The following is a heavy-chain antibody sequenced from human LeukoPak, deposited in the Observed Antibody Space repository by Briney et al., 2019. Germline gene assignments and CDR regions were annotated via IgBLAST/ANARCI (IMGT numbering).Heavy chain of an antibody. D-gene: IGHD6-6*01. CDR2: ISWNSGSI. J-gene: IGHJ4*02. CDR1: GFTFDDYA. CDR3: AKATYSTSPGYYFDY. V-gene: IGHV3-9*01. Sequence: GRSLRLSCAASGFTFDDYAMHWVRQAPGKGLEWVSSISWNSGSIAYADSVKGRFTISRDNAKNSLYLQMNSLRAEDTAFYYCAKATYSTSPGYYFDYWGQGTLVTVSS.